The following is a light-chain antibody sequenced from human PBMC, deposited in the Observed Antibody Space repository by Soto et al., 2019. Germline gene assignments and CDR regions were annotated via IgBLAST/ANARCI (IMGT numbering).Light chain of an antibody. CDR1: SSDIGSYNL. J-gene: IGLJ2*01. CDR2: EVN. V-gene: IGLV2-23*02. CDR3: CSYAGSSTLV. Sequence: QSALTQSASVSGSPGQSITISCTGTSSDIGSYNLVSWYQQHPGKAPKLMIYEVNKRPSGLSNRFSGSKSGNTASLTISGLQAEDEADYYCCSYAGSSTLVFGGGTKLTVL.